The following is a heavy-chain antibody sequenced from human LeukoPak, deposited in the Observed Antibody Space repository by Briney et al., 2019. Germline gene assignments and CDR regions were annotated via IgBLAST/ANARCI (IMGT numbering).Heavy chain of an antibody. CDR3: AKDYGSSPFDS. V-gene: IGHV3-30-3*01. Sequence: GGSLRLSCAASGFTFSSYAMHWVRQAPGTGLEWVAVISYDGSNKYYADSVKGRFTISRDNSKNTLYLQMNSLRAEDTAVYYCAKDYGSSPFDSWGQGTLVTVSS. J-gene: IGHJ4*02. D-gene: IGHD6-6*01. CDR2: ISYDGSNK. CDR1: GFTFSSYA.